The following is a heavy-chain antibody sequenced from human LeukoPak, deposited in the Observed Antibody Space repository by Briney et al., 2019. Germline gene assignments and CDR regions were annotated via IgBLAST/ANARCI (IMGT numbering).Heavy chain of an antibody. J-gene: IGHJ6*03. CDR3: TRPQYSGYDPETYYYMDV. CDR2: IRSKANSYAT. V-gene: IGHV3-73*01. CDR1: GFTFSGSA. D-gene: IGHD5-12*01. Sequence: GGSLRLSCAASGFTFSGSAMHWVRQASGKGLEWVGRIRSKANSYATAYAASVKGRFTISRDDSKNTAYLQMNSLKTEDTAVYYCTRPQYSGYDPETYYYMDVWGKGTTVTVSS.